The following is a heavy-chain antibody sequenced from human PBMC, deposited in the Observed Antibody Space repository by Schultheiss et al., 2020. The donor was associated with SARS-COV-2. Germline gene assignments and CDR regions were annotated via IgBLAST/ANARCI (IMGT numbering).Heavy chain of an antibody. J-gene: IGHJ6*03. CDR2: INPNSGGT. CDR3: ARYSNYGIYYYYYYMDV. CDR1: GYTFTGYY. Sequence: ASVKVSCKASGYTFTGYYMHWVRQAPGQGLEWMGWINPNSGGTNYAQKFQGRVTMTRDTSISTAYMELSRLRSDDTAVYYCARYSNYGIYYYYYYMDVWGKGTTVTVSS. V-gene: IGHV1-2*02. D-gene: IGHD4-11*01.